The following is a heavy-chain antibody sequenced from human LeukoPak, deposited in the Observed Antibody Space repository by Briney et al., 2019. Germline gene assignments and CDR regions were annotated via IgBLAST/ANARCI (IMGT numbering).Heavy chain of an antibody. CDR3: ARTIPRIVVVTGHDAFDI. J-gene: IGHJ3*02. D-gene: IGHD2-21*02. CDR1: AVTFSNYA. Sequence: GGSLRLSCAASAVTFSNYAMNWGRQAPREGLEWVSSISSSSSTIYYEDSVKGRFTISRDNAKNSLFLQMHSLRDEDTAVYYSARTIPRIVVVTGHDAFDIWGLGTMVTVSS. CDR2: ISSSSSTI. V-gene: IGHV3-48*02.